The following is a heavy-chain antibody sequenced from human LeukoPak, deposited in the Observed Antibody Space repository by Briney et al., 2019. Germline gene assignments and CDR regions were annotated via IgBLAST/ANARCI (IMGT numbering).Heavy chain of an antibody. CDR3: ARDSSSGWYYFDY. CDR2: IWYDGSNK. J-gene: IGHJ4*02. CDR1: GFTFSSYG. V-gene: IGHV3-33*01. Sequence: GGSLRLSCAASGFTFSSYGMHWVRQAPGKGLEWVAVIWYDGSNKCYADSVKGRFTISRDNSKNTLYLQMNSLRAEDTAVYYCARDSSSGWYYFDYWGQGTLVTVSS. D-gene: IGHD6-19*01.